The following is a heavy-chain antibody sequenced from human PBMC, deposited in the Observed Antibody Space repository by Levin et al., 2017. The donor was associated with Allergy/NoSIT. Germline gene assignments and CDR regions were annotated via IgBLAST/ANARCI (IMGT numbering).Heavy chain of an antibody. CDR1: GYSFTSYW. Sequence: ASVKVSCKGSGYSFTSYWIGWVRQMPGKGLEWMGIIYPGDSDTRYSPSFQGQVTISADKSISTAYLQWSSLKASDTAMYYCASYGGRDQFGYCSSTSCQRSLGLDAFDIWGQGTMVTVSS. CDR2: IYPGDSDT. V-gene: IGHV5-51*01. D-gene: IGHD2-2*01. J-gene: IGHJ3*02. CDR3: ASYGGRDQFGYCSSTSCQRSLGLDAFDI.